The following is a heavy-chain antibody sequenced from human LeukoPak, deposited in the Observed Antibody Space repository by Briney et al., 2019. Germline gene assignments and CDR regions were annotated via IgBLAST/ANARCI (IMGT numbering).Heavy chain of an antibody. V-gene: IGHV1-18*01. Sequence: ASVKVSCKASGYTFISYGISWVRQAPGQGLEWMGWISAYSGTTKYTQKLRGRVTMTTETSTSTAYMELGRLRSDDTAVYYCARLRVINGDLDYWGQGTLVTVSS. CDR3: ARLRVINGDLDY. J-gene: IGHJ4*02. CDR1: GYTFISYG. CDR2: ISAYSGTT.